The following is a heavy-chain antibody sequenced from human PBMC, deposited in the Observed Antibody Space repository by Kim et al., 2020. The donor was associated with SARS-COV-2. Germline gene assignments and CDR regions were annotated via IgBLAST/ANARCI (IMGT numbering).Heavy chain of an antibody. CDR2: IYYSGST. CDR3: ASTDTASAYYYYYGMDV. J-gene: IGHJ6*02. V-gene: IGHV4-59*13. D-gene: IGHD5-18*01. CDR1: GGSISSYY. Sequence: SETLSLTCTVSGGSISSYYWSWIRQSPGKGLEWIGYIYYSGSTNYNPSLKSRVTISVDTSKNQFSLKLSSVTAADTAVYYCASTDTASAYYYYYGMDVWGQGTTVTVSS.